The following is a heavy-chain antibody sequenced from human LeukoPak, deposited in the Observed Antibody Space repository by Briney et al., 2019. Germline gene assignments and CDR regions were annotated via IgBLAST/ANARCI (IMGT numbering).Heavy chain of an antibody. J-gene: IGHJ4*02. D-gene: IGHD3-16*01. CDR3: AKVSVWGIQHLDY. V-gene: IGHV3-23*01. Sequence: GGSLRLSCAASGFSFTSYAMSWVRQAPGKGLDWVSTVSGNGGTTYYADSVKGRFTISRDNSKNTLYLQMNSLRADDTAVYYCAKVSVWGIQHLDYWGQGTLVTVSS. CDR1: GFSFTSYA. CDR2: VSGNGGTT.